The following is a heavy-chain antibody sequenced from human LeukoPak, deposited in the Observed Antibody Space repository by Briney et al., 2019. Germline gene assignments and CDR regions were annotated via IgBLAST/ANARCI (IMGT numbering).Heavy chain of an antibody. D-gene: IGHD3-10*01. CDR2: IYYSGST. CDR1: GGSISSYY. V-gene: IGHV4-59*01. J-gene: IGHJ6*03. CDR3: ARGGGHYYYYMDV. Sequence: PSETLSLTCTVSGGSISSYYWSWIRQPPGKGLEWIGYIYYSGSTNYNPSLKSRVTISVDTSKNQFSLKLSSVTAADTAVYYCARGGGHYYYYMDVWGKGTTVTISS.